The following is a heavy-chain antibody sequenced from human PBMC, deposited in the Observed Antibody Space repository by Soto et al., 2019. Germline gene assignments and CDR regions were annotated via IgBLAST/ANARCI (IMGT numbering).Heavy chain of an antibody. D-gene: IGHD2-21*02. V-gene: IGHV4-61*08. Sequence: SETLSLTCTVSGGSISSGDYYWSWIRQPPGKGLEWIGYIYYSGSTNYNPSLKSRVTISVDTSKNQFSLKLSSVTAADTAVYYCARGGIVVVTATDAFDIWGQGTMVTVSS. CDR2: IYYSGST. CDR1: GGSISSGDYY. CDR3: ARGGIVVVTATDAFDI. J-gene: IGHJ3*02.